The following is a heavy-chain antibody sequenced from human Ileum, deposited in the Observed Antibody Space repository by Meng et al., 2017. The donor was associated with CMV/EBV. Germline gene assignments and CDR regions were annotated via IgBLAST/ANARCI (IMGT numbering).Heavy chain of an antibody. J-gene: IGHJ4*02. CDR2: VNQDGSQK. D-gene: IGHD7-27*01. Sequence: EGKVVEAGGGLVRPGGSLGLSCVASGSTLTRYWMTWVRQSPGKGLEWVANVNQDGSQKYYVDSVKGRFTISRDNAQNSLYLQMNSLRAEDTAVYYCATTGEDYWGQGTLVTVSS. CDR3: ATTGEDY. CDR1: GSTLTRYW. V-gene: IGHV3-7*02.